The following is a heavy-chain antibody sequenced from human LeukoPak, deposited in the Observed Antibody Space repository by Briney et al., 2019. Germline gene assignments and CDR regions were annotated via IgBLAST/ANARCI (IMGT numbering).Heavy chain of an antibody. CDR1: GYTFTDYF. V-gene: IGHV1-2*04. Sequence: GSVKVSCKSSGYTFTDYFLHWVRQAPGQGLEWMGCINLHTGGAHYAQKFQDWVSLTRDTSIDTAFMELSSLRSDATAIYYCARDFLGRTNGGSNYFGMDVWGQGTTVTVSS. D-gene: IGHD2-8*01. CDR2: INLHTGGA. J-gene: IGHJ6*02. CDR3: ARDFLGRTNGGSNYFGMDV.